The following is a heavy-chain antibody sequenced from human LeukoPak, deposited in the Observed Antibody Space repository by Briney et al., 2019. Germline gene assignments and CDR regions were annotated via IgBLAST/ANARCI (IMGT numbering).Heavy chain of an antibody. CDR1: GFTFSSSA. CDR3: ARDQSGSLDY. Sequence: GGSLRLSCEASGFTFSSSAMTWVRQAPGKGLEWVSSISIDVDKTYYADSVKGRATISRDNSKTTLYLQMNSLRAEDTAVYYCARDQSGSLDYWGQGTLVTVSA. J-gene: IGHJ4*02. V-gene: IGHV3-23*01. D-gene: IGHD1-26*01. CDR2: ISIDVDKT.